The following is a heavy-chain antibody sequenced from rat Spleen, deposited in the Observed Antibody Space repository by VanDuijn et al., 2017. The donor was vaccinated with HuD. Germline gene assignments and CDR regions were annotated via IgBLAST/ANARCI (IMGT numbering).Heavy chain of an antibody. CDR2: IIYDGTRT. J-gene: IGHJ2*01. CDR3: ARHGFGGYPYYFDY. V-gene: IGHV5S10*01. Sequence: EVQLVESGGGLVQPGGSLKLSCAASGFTFSDYNMAWVRQAPKKGLEWVATIIYDGTRTFYRDSMKGRFTISRDIANSTLYLRMNSLRSEDTATYYCARHGFGGYPYYFDYWGQGVMVTVSS. CDR1: GFTFSDYN. D-gene: IGHD1-11*01.